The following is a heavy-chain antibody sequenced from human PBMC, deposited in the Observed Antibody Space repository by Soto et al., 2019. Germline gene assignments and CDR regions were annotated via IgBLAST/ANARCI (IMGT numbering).Heavy chain of an antibody. CDR1: GGSFRGYY. J-gene: IGHJ4*02. CDR2: INHSGST. CDR3: ARVPGYYDSSGYPTGIFDY. D-gene: IGHD3-22*01. Sequence: SETLSLTCAVYGGSFRGYYWSWIRQPPGKGLEWIGEINHSGSTNYNPSLKSRVTISVDTSKNQFSLKLSSVTAADTAVYYCARVPGYYDSSGYPTGIFDYWGQGTLVTVSS. V-gene: IGHV4-34*01.